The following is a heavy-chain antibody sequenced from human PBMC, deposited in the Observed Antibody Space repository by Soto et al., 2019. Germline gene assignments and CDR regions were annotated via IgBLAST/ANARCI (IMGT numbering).Heavy chain of an antibody. CDR2: ISAYNGNT. Sequence: ASVKVSCKASGYTFTSYGISWVRQAPGQGLEWMGWISAYNGNTNYAQKLQGRVTMTTDPSTSTAYMELRSLRSDDTAVYYCARDRWSLGGYGRLPDYWGQGTLVTVSS. D-gene: IGHD4-17*01. CDR1: GYTFTSYG. V-gene: IGHV1-18*01. J-gene: IGHJ4*02. CDR3: ARDRWSLGGYGRLPDY.